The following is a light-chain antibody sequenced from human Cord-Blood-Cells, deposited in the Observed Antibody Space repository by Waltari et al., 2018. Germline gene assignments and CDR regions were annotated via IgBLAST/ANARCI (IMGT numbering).Light chain of an antibody. CDR2: LGS. CDR1: QSLLHSNGYNY. V-gene: IGKV2-28*01. CDR3: MQALQTPYT. J-gene: IGKJ2*01. Sequence: DIVMTQSPLSLPVTPGEPASISCRSSQSLLHSNGYNYLDWYLQQPGQSPQLLIYLGSNRASGVPDRFGGSGSGTDFTLKISRVEAEDVGVYYCMQALQTPYTFGQGTKLEIK.